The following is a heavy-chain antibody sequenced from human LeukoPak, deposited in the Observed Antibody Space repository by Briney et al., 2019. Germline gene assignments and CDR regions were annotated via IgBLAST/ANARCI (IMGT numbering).Heavy chain of an antibody. Sequence: SETLSLTCTVSGVSISSSSYYWGWIRQPPGKGLEWIGSIYYSGSTYYNPSLKSRVTISVDTSKNQFSLKLSSVTAADTAVYYCARSGYSSSWYWDYFDYWGQGTLVTVSS. CDR1: GVSISSSSYY. V-gene: IGHV4-39*07. CDR3: ARSGYSSSWYWDYFDY. J-gene: IGHJ4*02. CDR2: IYYSGST. D-gene: IGHD6-13*01.